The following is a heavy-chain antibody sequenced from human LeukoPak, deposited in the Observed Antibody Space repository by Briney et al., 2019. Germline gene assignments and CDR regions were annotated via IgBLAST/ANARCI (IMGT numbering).Heavy chain of an antibody. CDR3: TTDSPFPYGDPPFHYFDY. V-gene: IGHV3-15*01. CDR1: GFTFSNAW. D-gene: IGHD4-17*01. Sequence: GGSLGLSCAASGFTFSNAWMSWVRQAPGKGLEWVGRIRSKTDGGTTDYAAPVKGRFTISRDDSKNTLYLQMNSLKTEDTAVYYCTTDSPFPYGDPPFHYFDYWGQGTLVTVSS. CDR2: IRSKTDGGTT. J-gene: IGHJ4*02.